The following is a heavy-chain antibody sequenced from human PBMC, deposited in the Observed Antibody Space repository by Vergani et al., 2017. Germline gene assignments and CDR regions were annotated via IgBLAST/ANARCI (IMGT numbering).Heavy chain of an antibody. CDR3: ARARYLPSPYCSGGSCPYYYYGMNV. D-gene: IGHD2-15*01. CDR1: GFTFRNYA. V-gene: IGHV3-23*01. Sequence: EVQLLESGGGLAQPGGSLRLSCAASGFTFRNYAMTWVRQAPGKGLEWVSIISDNGGTTYYADSVKGRFTISRDNAKNSLYLQMNSLRAEDTAVYYCARARYLPSPYCSGGSCPYYYYGMNVWGQGTTVTVSS. J-gene: IGHJ6*02. CDR2: ISDNGGTT.